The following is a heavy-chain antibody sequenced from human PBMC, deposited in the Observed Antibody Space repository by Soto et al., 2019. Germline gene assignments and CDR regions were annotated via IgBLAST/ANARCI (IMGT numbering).Heavy chain of an antibody. V-gene: IGHV4-34*01. CDR1: GGSFSGYY. J-gene: IGHJ6*03. Sequence: SETLSLTCAVYGGSFSGYYWSWIRQPPGKGLEWIGEINHSGSTNYNPSLKSRVTISVDTSKNQFSLKLSSVTAADTAVYYCARGRITGTRGYYYYYYMDVWGKGTTVTVSS. CDR2: INHSGST. CDR3: ARGRITGTRGYYYYYYMDV. D-gene: IGHD1-20*01.